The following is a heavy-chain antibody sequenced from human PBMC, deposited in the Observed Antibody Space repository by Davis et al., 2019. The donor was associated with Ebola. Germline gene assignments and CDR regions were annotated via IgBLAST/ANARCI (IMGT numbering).Heavy chain of an antibody. CDR2: IYYTGSA. CDR1: GVSISTHY. CDR3: SERGGSV. J-gene: IGHJ4*02. V-gene: IGHV4-59*03. Sequence: PSETLSLTCTVSGVSISTHYWSWIRQPPGKRLEWIGSIYYTGSANYNSSLASRATISVDTSKNQFSLKLTSVTAADTAMYYCSERGGSVWGQGTLVTVSS. D-gene: IGHD3-10*01.